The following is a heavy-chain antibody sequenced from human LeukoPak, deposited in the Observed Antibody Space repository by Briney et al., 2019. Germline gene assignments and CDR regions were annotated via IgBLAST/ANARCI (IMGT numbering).Heavy chain of an antibody. CDR3: ASQDHSSGWYPG. V-gene: IGHV4-59*01. Sequence: PSETLSLTCTVSGGSISSYYWSWIRQPPGKGLEWIGYIYYSGSTNYNPSLKSRVTISVDTSKNQFSLKLSSVTAADTAVYYCASQDHSSGWYPGWGQGTLVTVSS. D-gene: IGHD6-19*01. J-gene: IGHJ4*02. CDR1: GGSISSYY. CDR2: IYYSGST.